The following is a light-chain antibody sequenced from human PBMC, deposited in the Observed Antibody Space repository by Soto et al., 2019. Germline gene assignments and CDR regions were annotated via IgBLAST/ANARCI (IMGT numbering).Light chain of an antibody. CDR1: SSNIGNNY. V-gene: IGLV1-44*01. J-gene: IGLJ3*02. Sequence: QSVLTQPPSVSAAPGQKVTISCSGSSSNIGNNYVSWYQQLPGTAPTLLIYSNDQRPSGVPDRFSGSKSGTSASLAISGLQSEDEADYFCAAWDDSLNGRGVFGGGTKLTVL. CDR3: AAWDDSLNGRGV. CDR2: SND.